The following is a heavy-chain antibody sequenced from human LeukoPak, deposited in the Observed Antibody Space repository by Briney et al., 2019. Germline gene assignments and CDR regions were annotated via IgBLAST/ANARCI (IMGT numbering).Heavy chain of an antibody. V-gene: IGHV1-2*02. J-gene: IGHJ4*02. Sequence: APVKVSCKASGYTFTGYYMHWVRQAPGQGLEWMAWIHPNSGATNYAQQFQGRVTLTRDTSISTAYMELSSLRSDDTAVYYCARGTNIVFFDYWGQGTLVTVSS. D-gene: IGHD2-8*01. CDR2: IHPNSGAT. CDR1: GYTFTGYY. CDR3: ARGTNIVFFDY.